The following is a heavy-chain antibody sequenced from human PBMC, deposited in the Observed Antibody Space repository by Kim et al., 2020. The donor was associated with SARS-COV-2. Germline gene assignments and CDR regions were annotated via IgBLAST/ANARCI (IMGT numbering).Heavy chain of an antibody. V-gene: IGHV4-39*01. CDR2: IYYSGST. D-gene: IGHD3-3*01. CDR3: ARHRYIYDFWRGYLYERHIDAVDI. Sequence: SETLSLTCTVSGGSISSSSYYWGWIRQPPGKGLEWIGSIYYSGSTYYNPSLKSRVTISVDTSKNQFSLKLSSVTAADTAGYYCARHRYIYDFWRGYLYERHIDAVDIWGQGPMVTVSS. CDR1: GGSISSSSYY. J-gene: IGHJ3*02.